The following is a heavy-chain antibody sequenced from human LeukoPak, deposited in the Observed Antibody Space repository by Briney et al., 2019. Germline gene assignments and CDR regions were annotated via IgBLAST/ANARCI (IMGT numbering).Heavy chain of an antibody. CDR1: RFTFTSNA. D-gene: IGHD5-18*01. V-gene: IGHV3-23*01. CDR2: IGGSGGST. Sequence: GGSLRLSCAPPRFTFTSNATGWDRHVHGRGLGWLIGGSGGSTYYADSVTGRFTISRDNSKTTLYLQMNSMRAEDTAVYYCAKEKGYSYGYIFDYWGQGTLVTVSS. J-gene: IGHJ4*02. CDR3: AKEKGYSYGYIFDY.